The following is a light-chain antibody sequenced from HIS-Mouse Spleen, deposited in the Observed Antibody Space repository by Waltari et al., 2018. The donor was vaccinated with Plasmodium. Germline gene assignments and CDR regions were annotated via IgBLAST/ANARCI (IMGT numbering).Light chain of an antibody. Sequence: DVVMTQSPLSLPVTLGQPASISCRSSQILVHSDGNTYVNWFQQRPGQSPRRLIYKVSNRDSGVPDRFSGSGSGTDFTLKISRVEAEDVGVYYCMQGTHWPLTFGGGTKVEIK. J-gene: IGKJ4*01. V-gene: IGKV2-30*02. CDR3: MQGTHWPLT. CDR1: QILVHSDGNTY. CDR2: KVS.